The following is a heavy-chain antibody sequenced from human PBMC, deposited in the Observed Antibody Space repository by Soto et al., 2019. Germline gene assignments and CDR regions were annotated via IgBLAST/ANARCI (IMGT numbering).Heavy chain of an antibody. CDR1: GGTYSSYA. V-gene: IGHV1-69*13. CDR2: IIPIFGTA. CDR3: ARWETYYDFWSGYSAWFDP. D-gene: IGHD3-3*01. J-gene: IGHJ5*02. Sequence: GASVKVSCKASGGTYSSYAISWVRQEPGQGLEWMGGIIPIFGTANYAQKFRGRVTITADESTSTAYMELSSLRSEDTAVYYCARWETYYDFWSGYSAWFDPWGQGTLVTVSS.